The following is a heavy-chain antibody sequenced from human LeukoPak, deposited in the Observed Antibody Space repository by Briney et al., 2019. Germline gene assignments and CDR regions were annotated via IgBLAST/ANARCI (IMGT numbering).Heavy chain of an antibody. V-gene: IGHV4-39*01. CDR2: IYYSGST. CDR1: GGSISSSSYY. Sequence: SETLSLTCTVSGGSISSSSYYWGWIRQPPGKGLEWIGSIYYSGSTYYNPSLKSRVTISVDTSKNQFSLKLSSVTAADTAVYYCARGGPSHIVVVTAIPYWFDPWGQGTLVTVSS. D-gene: IGHD2-21*02. J-gene: IGHJ5*02. CDR3: ARGGPSHIVVVTAIPYWFDP.